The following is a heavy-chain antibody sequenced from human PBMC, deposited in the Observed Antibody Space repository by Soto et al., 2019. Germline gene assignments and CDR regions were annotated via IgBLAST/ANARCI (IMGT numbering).Heavy chain of an antibody. D-gene: IGHD4-17*01. J-gene: IGHJ4*02. CDR2: IYYSGTT. V-gene: IGHV4-59*01. CDR3: TRVGGYYGDYPNFDY. CDR1: GGSISTYY. Sequence: KPSETLSVGCTFSGGSISTYYWSWIRQPPGKGLEWIGYIYYSGTTKYNPSLKSRVTISVDTSKNHFSLKLSSVTAADTAVYYCTRVGGYYGDYPNFDYWGQGDLVTV.